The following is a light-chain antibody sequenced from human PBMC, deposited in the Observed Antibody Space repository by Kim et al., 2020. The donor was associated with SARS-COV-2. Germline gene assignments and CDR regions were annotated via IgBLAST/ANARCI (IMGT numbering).Light chain of an antibody. CDR3: QHYFGWPQ. J-gene: IGKJ2*01. V-gene: IGKV3-15*01. CDR2: DAS. Sequence: EVVMTQSPAILSVSPGERVTLSCRASQSVSSNLAWYQHKPGQAPSLLIYDASTRAAGIAARFSGAGSGTEFTLTISSLQSEDFAVYSCQHYFGWPQFGQGTKLEI. CDR1: QSVSSN.